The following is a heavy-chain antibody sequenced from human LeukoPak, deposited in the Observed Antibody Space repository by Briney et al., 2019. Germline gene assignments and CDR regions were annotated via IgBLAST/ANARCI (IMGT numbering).Heavy chain of an antibody. CDR1: GGSFSGYY. J-gene: IGHJ4*02. V-gene: IGHV4-34*01. CDR3: ARDKGGLDY. Sequence: SETLSLTCAVYGGSFSGYYWSWIRQPPGKGLEWIGEINHSGSTNYNPSLKSRVTISVDTSKNQFSLKLNYVTAADTAVYYCARDKGGLDYWGQGTLVTVSS. CDR2: INHSGST.